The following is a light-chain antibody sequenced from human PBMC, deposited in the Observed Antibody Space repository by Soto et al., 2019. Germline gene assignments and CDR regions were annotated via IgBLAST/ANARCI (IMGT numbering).Light chain of an antibody. CDR2: RNN. CDR3: AAWDGSLPGEV. J-gene: IGLJ2*01. CDR1: SSNIGSNY. Sequence: QAVVTQPPSASGTPGQRVTISCSGSSSNIGSNYVYWYQQLPGTAPKLLIYRNNQRPSGVPDRFSGSKSGTSASLAISGLRSEDEADYYCAAWDGSLPGEVFGGGTKLTVL. V-gene: IGLV1-47*01.